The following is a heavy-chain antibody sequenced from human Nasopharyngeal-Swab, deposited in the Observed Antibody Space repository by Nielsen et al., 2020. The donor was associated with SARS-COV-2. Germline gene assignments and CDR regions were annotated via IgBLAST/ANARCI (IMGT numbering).Heavy chain of an antibody. CDR3: ARGSQGTRWS. Sequence: SQTLSLTCDISGDSVPSNIVTWNWLRQSPSRGLEWLGRTYYRSKWLNDFAPSVKSRMTINADISKNQFYLQLNSVTPEDTAVYYCARGSQGTRWSWGQGTLVTVSS. V-gene: IGHV6-1*01. CDR1: GDSVPSNIVT. D-gene: IGHD2-15*01. J-gene: IGHJ5*02. CDR2: TYYRSKWLN.